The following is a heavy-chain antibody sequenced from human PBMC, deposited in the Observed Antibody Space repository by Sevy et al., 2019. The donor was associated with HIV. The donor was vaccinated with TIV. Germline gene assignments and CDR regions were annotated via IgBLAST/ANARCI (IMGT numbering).Heavy chain of an antibody. CDR2: SNEDGSTT. V-gene: IGHV3-74*01. D-gene: IGHD3-16*01. CDR1: GFTFSSYW. J-gene: IGHJ6*02. CDR3: ARDIGGLGSF. Sequence: GGSLRLSCAASGFTFSSYWMHWVRQAPGKGLVWVSRSNEDGSTTNDADSLKGRFTITRDNAKNTLYLQMHSLRAEDTALDYCARDIGGLGSFWGQGTTVTVSS.